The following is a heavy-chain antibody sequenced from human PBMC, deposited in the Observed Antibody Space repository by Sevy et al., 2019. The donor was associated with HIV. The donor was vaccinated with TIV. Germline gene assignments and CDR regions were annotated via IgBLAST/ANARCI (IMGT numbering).Heavy chain of an antibody. CDR2: IXXPVTYI. V-gene: IGHV3-21*01. Sequence: GGSLRLSCAASGFXXXXYSMNWVRXAPGKXLEWVSSIXXPVTYIYHADSVKGRFTISRDNTKNALYLQLNSLRAEDTAVFYCARWDADRRWYXXYWGQGTLVTVSS. CDR1: GFXXXXYS. D-gene: IGHD1-26*01. CDR3: ARWDADRRWYXXY. J-gene: IGHJ4*02.